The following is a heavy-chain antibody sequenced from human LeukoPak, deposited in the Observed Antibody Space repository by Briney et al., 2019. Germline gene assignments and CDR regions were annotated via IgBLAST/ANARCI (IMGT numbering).Heavy chain of an antibody. D-gene: IGHD2-21*01. Sequence: GGSLRLSCAASGFAFSTYWMHWVRQAPGKGLVWVSRIRTDGGSTYYADSVKGRFTVSRDNAKNTLYLQMNSLRVEDTAVYYCASLGYCGGDCYDAFDIWGQGTMVTVSS. CDR1: GFAFSTYW. CDR2: IRTDGGST. V-gene: IGHV3-74*01. J-gene: IGHJ3*02. CDR3: ASLGYCGGDCYDAFDI.